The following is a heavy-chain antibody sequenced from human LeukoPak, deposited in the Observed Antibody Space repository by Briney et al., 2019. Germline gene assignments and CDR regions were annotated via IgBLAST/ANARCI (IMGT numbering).Heavy chain of an antibody. CDR2: ISAYNGNT. D-gene: IGHD4-17*01. J-gene: IGHJ6*03. CDR1: GYTFTGYY. V-gene: IGHV1-18*04. Sequence: ASVKVSCKASGYTFTGYYMHWVRQAPGQGLEWMGWISAYNGNTNYAQKLQGRVTTTTDTSTSTAYMELRSLRSDDTAVYYCARQTVARVNYYYYYMDVWGKGTTVTVSS. CDR3: ARQTVARVNYYYYYMDV.